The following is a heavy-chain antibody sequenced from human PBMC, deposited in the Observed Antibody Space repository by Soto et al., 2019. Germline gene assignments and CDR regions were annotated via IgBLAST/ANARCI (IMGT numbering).Heavy chain of an antibody. CDR1: GGSIRGYY. J-gene: IGHJ4*02. V-gene: IGHV4-59*04. CDR3: ATLWDYGDCNYFDY. CDR2: IYHSGST. D-gene: IGHD4-17*01. Sequence: PSETLSLTCTVSGGSIRGYYWGWIRQPPGKGLEWIGYIYHSGSTYYNPSLKSRVTISVDRSKNQFSLKLSSVTTADTAVYYCATLWDYGDCNYFDYWGQGTLVTVSS.